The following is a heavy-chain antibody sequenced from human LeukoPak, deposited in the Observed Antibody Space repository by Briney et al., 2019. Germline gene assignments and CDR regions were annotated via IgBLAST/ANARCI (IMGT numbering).Heavy chain of an antibody. CDR2: ISGSGGST. Sequence: GGSLRLSCAASGFTFSSYAMSWVRRAPGKGLEWVSAISGSGGSTYYADSVKGRFTISRDNSKNTLYLQMNSLRAEDTAVYYCAKDCSSTSCYLYWGQGTLVTVSS. CDR1: GFTFSSYA. V-gene: IGHV3-23*01. D-gene: IGHD2-2*01. J-gene: IGHJ4*02. CDR3: AKDCSSTSCYLY.